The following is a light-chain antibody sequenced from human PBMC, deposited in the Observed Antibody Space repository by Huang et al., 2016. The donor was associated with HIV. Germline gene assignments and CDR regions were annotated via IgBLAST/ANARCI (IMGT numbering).Light chain of an antibody. CDR2: WAS. J-gene: IGKJ5*01. V-gene: IGKV4-1*01. CDR3: QQYYTASIT. Sequence: DIVMTQSPDSLAVSLGERASIHCKSSQSLLYSSNNKSSLAWYQQRPGQPPKTLIYWASTREFGVPDRFSGSGSGADFTLTINNLQAEDAAVYYCQQYYTASITFGQGTRLEIK. CDR1: QSLLYSSNNKSS.